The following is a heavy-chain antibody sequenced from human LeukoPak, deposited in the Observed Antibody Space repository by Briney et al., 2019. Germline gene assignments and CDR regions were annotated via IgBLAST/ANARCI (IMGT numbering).Heavy chain of an antibody. D-gene: IGHD6-13*01. Sequence: SETLSLTCTVSGGSISSGDYYWSWIRQPPGKGLEWIGYIYYSGSTYYNPSLKSRVTISVDTSKNQFSLKLSSVTAADTAVYYCARGRDSSSWYRYPENPEGYYFDYWGQGTLVTVSS. CDR3: ARGRDSSSWYRYPENPEGYYFDY. CDR1: GGSISSGDYY. J-gene: IGHJ4*02. CDR2: IYYSGST. V-gene: IGHV4-30-4*01.